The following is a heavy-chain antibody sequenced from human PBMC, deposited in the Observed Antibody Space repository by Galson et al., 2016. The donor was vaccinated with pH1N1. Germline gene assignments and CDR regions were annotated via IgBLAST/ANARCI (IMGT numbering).Heavy chain of an antibody. D-gene: IGHD3-22*01. CDR3: VKLDSSGYYYGRFDS. CDR1: GFTFNIFA. Sequence: SLRLSCAASGFTFNIFAMSRVRQAPGKGPEWVSSISASGANTNYADPVKGRFTISRDNSKNTLYLQTNSLRAEDTAIYYCVKLDSSGYYYGRFDSWGQGTLVTVSS. J-gene: IGHJ4*02. CDR2: ISASGANT. V-gene: IGHV3-23*01.